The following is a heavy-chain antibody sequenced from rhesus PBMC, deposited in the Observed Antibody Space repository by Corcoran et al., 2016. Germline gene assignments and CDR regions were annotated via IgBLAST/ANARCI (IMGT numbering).Heavy chain of an antibody. Sequence: QVTLKESGPALVKPTQTLKLICTFSGLSISTNGMGVGWIRQPLGKALEWLALLYWDDDKYYSTSLKSRPTISKDSSKNQVVFTMTNMDPVDTATYFCARRPHYGNFDYWGQGVLVIVSS. D-gene: IGHD4-29*01. CDR1: GLSISTNGMG. J-gene: IGHJ4*01. CDR2: LYWDDDK. CDR3: ARRPHYGNFDY. V-gene: IGHV2-174*01.